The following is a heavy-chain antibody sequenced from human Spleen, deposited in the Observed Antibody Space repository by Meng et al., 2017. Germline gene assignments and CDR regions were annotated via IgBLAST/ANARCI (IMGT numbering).Heavy chain of an antibody. J-gene: IGHJ6*02. Sequence: SETLSLTCAVYGGSFSGYNWGWIRQSPGKGLEWIGSIYQSGSTYYNPSPKSRVTMSADTSKNQFSLKLTSVTAADTAVYYCAGGAVVTVIFYHAMDVWGQGTTVTVSS. V-gene: IGHV4-38-2*01. CDR3: AGGAVVTVIFYHAMDV. D-gene: IGHD2-21*02. CDR2: IYQSGST. CDR1: GGSFSGYN.